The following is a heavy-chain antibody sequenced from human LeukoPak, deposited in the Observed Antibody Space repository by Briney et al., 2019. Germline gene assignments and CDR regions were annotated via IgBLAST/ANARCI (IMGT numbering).Heavy chain of an antibody. V-gene: IGHV3-11*01. D-gene: IGHD4-17*01. CDR3: ARGRLPFGDYDPFDY. CDR2: ISSSGSTI. CDR1: GFTFSDYY. Sequence: PGGSLRLSCAASGFTFSDYYMSWIRQAPGKGLEWVSYISSSGSTIYYADSVKGRFTISRDNAKNSLYLQMNSLRGEDTAVYYCARGRLPFGDYDPFDYWGQGTLVTVSS. J-gene: IGHJ4*02.